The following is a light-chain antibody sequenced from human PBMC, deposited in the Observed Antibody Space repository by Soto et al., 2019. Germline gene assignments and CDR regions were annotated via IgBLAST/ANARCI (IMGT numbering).Light chain of an antibody. Sequence: QSALTQPASVSGSSGQSITISCTGTSSDIGGYDYVSWYQQNPGKAPKLMIYEVSNRPSGVSNRFSGSKSGNTASLTISGLQAEDEADYYCSSYTSSTTLLVVFGGGTKLTVL. CDR1: SSDIGGYDY. V-gene: IGLV2-14*01. CDR2: EVS. CDR3: SSYTSSTTLLVV. J-gene: IGLJ2*01.